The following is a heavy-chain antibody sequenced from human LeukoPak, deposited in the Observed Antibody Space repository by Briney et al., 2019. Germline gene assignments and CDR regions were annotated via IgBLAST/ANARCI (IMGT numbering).Heavy chain of an antibody. Sequence: GGSLRLSCVASGFTFSNYAMSRVRQAPGKGLEWVSAISDDGGSTYYADSVKGRFTISRDNSKNTLYLQMNSLRAEDTAIYYCAKVLITVFGVVRYDAFDVWGQGTMVTVSS. J-gene: IGHJ3*01. CDR1: GFTFSNYA. CDR2: ISDDGGST. D-gene: IGHD3-3*01. CDR3: AKVLITVFGVVRYDAFDV. V-gene: IGHV3-23*01.